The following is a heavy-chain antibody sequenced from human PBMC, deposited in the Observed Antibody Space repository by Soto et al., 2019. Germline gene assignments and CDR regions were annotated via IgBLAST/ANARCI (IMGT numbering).Heavy chain of an antibody. CDR1: GGSISSGSFY. V-gene: IGHV4-39*01. CDR2: IYYTRNT. Sequence: SETLSLTSPVSGGSISSGSFYWGWIRQPPGKGLEWIGSIYYTRNTYYNPSLKSRVTISVDSSKNQFSLKLSSVTAADTAVYYCARHWEQWLGYIDYWGQGTLVTVSS. D-gene: IGHD6-19*01. J-gene: IGHJ4*02. CDR3: ARHWEQWLGYIDY.